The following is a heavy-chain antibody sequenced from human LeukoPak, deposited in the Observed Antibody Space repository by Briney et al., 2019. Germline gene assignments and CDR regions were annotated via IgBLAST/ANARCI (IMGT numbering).Heavy chain of an antibody. V-gene: IGHV4-30-2*01. CDR2: IYHSGST. CDR1: GGSISSGGYS. J-gene: IGHJ4*02. CDR3: ARLRTYVWGSYRYTGGYFDY. D-gene: IGHD3-16*02. Sequence: SETLSLTCAVSGGSISSGGYSWSWIRQPPGKGLEWIGYIYHSGSTYYNPSLKSRVTISVDRSKNQFSLKLSSVTAADTAVYYCARLRTYVWGSYRYTGGYFDYWGQGTLVTVSS.